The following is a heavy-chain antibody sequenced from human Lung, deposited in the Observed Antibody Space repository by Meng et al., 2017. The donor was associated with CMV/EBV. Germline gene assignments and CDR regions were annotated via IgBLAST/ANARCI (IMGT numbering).Heavy chain of an antibody. J-gene: IGHJ4*02. CDR3: AKSYYDRSGYYYN. V-gene: IGHV3-23*01. CDR2: ISGSGGST. Sequence: GEXXKISCAASGFTFSSYAMSWVRQAPGKGLEWVSAISGSGGSTYYADSVKGRFTISRDNSKNTLYLQMNSLRAEDTAVYYCAKSYYDRSGYYYNWDQGTXVTLVS. CDR1: GFTFSSYA. D-gene: IGHD3-22*01.